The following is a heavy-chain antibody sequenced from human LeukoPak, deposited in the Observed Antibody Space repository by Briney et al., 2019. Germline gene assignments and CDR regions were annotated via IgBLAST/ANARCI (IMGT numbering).Heavy chain of an antibody. CDR3: ARDSAGYSYAEPDY. V-gene: IGHV3-21*01. J-gene: IGHJ4*02. D-gene: IGHD5-18*01. CDR2: ISSSSSYI. CDR1: GFTFSSYS. Sequence: GGSLRLSCAASGFTFSSYSMNWVRQAPGKGLEWVSSISSSSSYIYYADSVKGRLTISRDNAKNSLYLQMNSLRAEDTAVYYCARDSAGYSYAEPDYWGQGTLVTVSS.